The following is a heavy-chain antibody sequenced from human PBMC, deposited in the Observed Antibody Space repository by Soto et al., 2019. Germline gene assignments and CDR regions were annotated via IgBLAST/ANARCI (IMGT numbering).Heavy chain of an antibody. V-gene: IGHV3-53*01. D-gene: IGHD2-21*02. Sequence: PGGSLRLSCAASGFTVSSNYMSWVRQAPGKGLEWVSVIYSGGSTYYADSVKGRFTISRDNSKNTLYLQMNSLRAEDTAVYYCAKWIVVVTAPDYYYGMDVWGQGTTVTVSS. J-gene: IGHJ6*02. CDR3: AKWIVVVTAPDYYYGMDV. CDR1: GFTVSSNY. CDR2: IYSGGST.